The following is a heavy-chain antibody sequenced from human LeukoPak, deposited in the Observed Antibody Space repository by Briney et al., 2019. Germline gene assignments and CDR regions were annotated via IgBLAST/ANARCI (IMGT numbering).Heavy chain of an antibody. J-gene: IGHJ4*02. CDR1: GFTFSSYG. CDR3: ARDHPTVTTGWDY. D-gene: IGHD4-17*01. CDR2: IWYDGSNK. V-gene: IGHV3-33*01. Sequence: GGSLRLSCAPSGFTFSSYGMHWVRQAPGKGLEWVAVIWYDGSNKYYADSVKGRFTISRDNSKNTLYLQMNSLRAEDTAVYYCARDHPTVTTGWDYWGQGTLVTVSS.